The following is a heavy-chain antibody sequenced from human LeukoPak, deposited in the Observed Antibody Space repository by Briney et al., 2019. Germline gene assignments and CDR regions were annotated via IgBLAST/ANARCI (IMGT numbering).Heavy chain of an antibody. CDR2: ISYDGSNK. Sequence: GGSLRLSCAASGFTFSSYAMHWVRQAPGKGLEWVAAISYDGSNKYYADSVKGRFTISRDNSKNTLYLQMNSLRAEDTAVYYCARDQRYYYDSKDDYWGQGTLVTVSS. D-gene: IGHD3-22*01. V-gene: IGHV3-30-3*01. J-gene: IGHJ4*02. CDR3: ARDQRYYYDSKDDY. CDR1: GFTFSSYA.